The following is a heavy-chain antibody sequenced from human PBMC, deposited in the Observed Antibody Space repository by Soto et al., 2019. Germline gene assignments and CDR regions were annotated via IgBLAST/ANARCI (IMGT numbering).Heavy chain of an antibody. Sequence: SETLSLTCTVSGASINSNVHYWGWVRQSPGKGLEWIASVFYTGSPYHNPSLESRVSISVDTSDNQFSLKVTSVTAADTGIYYCARHPFGRYAFDSWGQGTLVT. CDR1: GASINSNVHY. V-gene: IGHV4-39*01. CDR2: VFYTGSP. J-gene: IGHJ4*02. CDR3: ARHPFGRYAFDS. D-gene: IGHD1-26*01.